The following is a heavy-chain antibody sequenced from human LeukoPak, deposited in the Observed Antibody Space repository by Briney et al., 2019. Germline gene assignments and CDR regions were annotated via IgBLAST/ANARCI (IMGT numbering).Heavy chain of an antibody. V-gene: IGHV3-23*01. CDR2: ISGSGGST. Sequence: GGSLRLSCAASGFTFSNYAMSWVRQAPGKGLECVSAISGSGGSTYYADSVKGRFTISRDNSKNTLYLQMSSLRAEDTAVYYCAKGGYSGYDFVGPVYYFDYWGQGTLVTVSS. CDR3: AKGGYSGYDFVGPVYYFDY. J-gene: IGHJ4*02. D-gene: IGHD5-12*01. CDR1: GFTFSNYA.